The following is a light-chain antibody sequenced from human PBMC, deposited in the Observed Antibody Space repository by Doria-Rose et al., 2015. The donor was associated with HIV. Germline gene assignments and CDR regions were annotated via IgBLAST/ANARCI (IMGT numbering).Light chain of an antibody. CDR2: GAS. J-gene: IGKJ1*01. CDR3: QQFDSFPRT. Sequence: TQSPSFLSASVGVRVTITCRASQGISRYLAWYQQQPGKAPTLLIFGASILQSGVPSRSSGSGSGTEFTLTISSLQPEDFATYYCQQFDSFPRTFGQGTKVELK. CDR1: QGISRY. V-gene: IGKV1-9*01.